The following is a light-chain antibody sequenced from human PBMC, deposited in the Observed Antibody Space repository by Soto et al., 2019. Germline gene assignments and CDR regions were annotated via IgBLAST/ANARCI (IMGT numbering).Light chain of an antibody. J-gene: IGKJ4*01. Sequence: EIVLTQSPGTLSLSPGERATLSCRASQSVTSSYLAWYQQKPGQAPWLLIYGASNRASGIPDRFSGSGSGTDFPLTISRLEPEDSAVYYCQQYGRSPLTFGGGTKVEIK. V-gene: IGKV3-20*01. CDR2: GAS. CDR3: QQYGRSPLT. CDR1: QSVTSSY.